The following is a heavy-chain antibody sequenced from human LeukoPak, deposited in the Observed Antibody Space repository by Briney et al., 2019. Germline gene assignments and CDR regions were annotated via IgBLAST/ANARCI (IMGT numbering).Heavy chain of an antibody. CDR1: GGSISSGDYY. Sequence: SQTLSLTCTVSGGSISSGDYYWSWIRQPPGKGLEWIGYNYYSGSTHYNPSLKSRVTISVDTSKNQFSLKLSSVTAADTAVYYCARAWEWLSTGFGYWGQGTLVTVSS. CDR2: NYYSGST. V-gene: IGHV4-30-4*01. CDR3: ARAWEWLSTGFGY. J-gene: IGHJ4*02. D-gene: IGHD3-3*01.